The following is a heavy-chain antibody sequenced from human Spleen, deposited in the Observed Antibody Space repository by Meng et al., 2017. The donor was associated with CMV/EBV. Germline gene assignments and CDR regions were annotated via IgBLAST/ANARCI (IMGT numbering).Heavy chain of an antibody. Sequence: QVQLVQSGAEWKKPGASVRVSGRASGYTFTGYSLHWVRQAPGQGLEWMGRINPNSDGTIYAQDFKGRVTITRDTSINTAYMELTRLGSDDTAVYYCALDYDNYGDYYAFDYWGQGTLVTVSS. CDR1: GYTFTGYS. J-gene: IGHJ4*02. CDR3: ALDYDNYGDYYAFDY. CDR2: INPNSDGT. D-gene: IGHD3-22*01. V-gene: IGHV1-2*06.